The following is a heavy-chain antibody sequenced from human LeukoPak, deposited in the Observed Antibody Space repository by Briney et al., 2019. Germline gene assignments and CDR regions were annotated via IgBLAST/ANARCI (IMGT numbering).Heavy chain of an antibody. D-gene: IGHD3-9*01. CDR3: ARGMYDILTGYGNWFDP. CDR1: GYTFTSYG. Sequence: ASVKVSCKASGYTFTSYGISWVQQAPGQGLEWTGWISAYNGNTNYAQKLQGRVTMTTDTSTSTAYMELRGLRSDDTAVYYCARGMYDILTGYGNWFDPWGQGTLVTVSS. V-gene: IGHV1-18*01. CDR2: ISAYNGNT. J-gene: IGHJ5*02.